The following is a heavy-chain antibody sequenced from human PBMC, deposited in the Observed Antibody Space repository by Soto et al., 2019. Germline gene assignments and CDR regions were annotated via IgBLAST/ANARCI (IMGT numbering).Heavy chain of an antibody. CDR2: ITGSGNTI. Sequence: EVQLVESGGGLVQPGGSLRLSCAASGFTFSSYEMNWVRQAPGKRLEWVSYITGSGNTIYYADSVKGRFTISRDNAKNSMYLQMNSLRAEDTAVYYCARGGSYFDYWGQGTLVTVSS. CDR3: ARGGSYFDY. CDR1: GFTFSSYE. V-gene: IGHV3-48*03. D-gene: IGHD1-26*01. J-gene: IGHJ4*02.